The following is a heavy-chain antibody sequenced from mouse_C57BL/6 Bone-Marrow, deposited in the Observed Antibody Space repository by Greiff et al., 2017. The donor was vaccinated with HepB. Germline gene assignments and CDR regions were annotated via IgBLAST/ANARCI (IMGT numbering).Heavy chain of an antibody. Sequence: QVHVKQSGAELARPGASVKLSCKASGYTFTSYGISWVKQRTGQGLEWIGEIYPRSGNTYYNEKFKGKATLTADKSSSTAYMEIRSLTSEDSAVYFCARGGDPWGQGTLVTVSA. CDR3: ARGGDP. CDR1: GYTFTSYG. CDR2: IYPRSGNT. J-gene: IGHJ3*01. V-gene: IGHV1-81*01.